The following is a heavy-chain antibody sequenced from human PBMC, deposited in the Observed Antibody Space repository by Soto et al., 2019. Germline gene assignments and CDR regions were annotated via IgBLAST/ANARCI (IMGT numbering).Heavy chain of an antibody. CDR3: ARVASTVKVFDY. D-gene: IGHD4-17*01. Sequence: SETLSLTCTVSGGSISSGGYYWSWIRQHPGKGLEWIGYIYYSGSTYYNPSLKSRITISVDTSKNQFSLTVSSVTAADTAVYYCARVASTVKVFDYWGQGTLVTVSS. CDR2: IYYSGST. CDR1: GGSISSGGYY. V-gene: IGHV4-31*03. J-gene: IGHJ4*02.